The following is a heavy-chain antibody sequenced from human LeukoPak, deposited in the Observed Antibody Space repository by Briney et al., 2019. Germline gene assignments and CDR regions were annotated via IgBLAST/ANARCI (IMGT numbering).Heavy chain of an antibody. J-gene: IGHJ5*02. CDR1: GFTFSSYA. D-gene: IGHD3-9*01. V-gene: IGHV4-30-4*08. Sequence: LRLSCAASGFTFSSYAMSWIRQPPGKGLEWIGYIYYSGSTYYNPSLKSRVTISVDTSKNQFSLKLSSVTAADTAVYYCAREAGVLRYPNWFDPWGQGTLVTVSS. CDR3: AREAGVLRYPNWFDP. CDR2: IYYSGST.